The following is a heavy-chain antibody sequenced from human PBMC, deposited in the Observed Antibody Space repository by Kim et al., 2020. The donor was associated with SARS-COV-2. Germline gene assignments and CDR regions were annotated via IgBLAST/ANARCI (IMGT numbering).Heavy chain of an antibody. Sequence: SETLSLTCAVYGGSFSGYYWSWIRQPPGKGLEWIGEINHSGSTNYNPSLKSRVTISVDTSKNQFSLKLSSVTAADTAVYYCARLMTTVTTGLYWFDPWGQGTLVTVSS. J-gene: IGHJ5*02. CDR1: GGSFSGYY. CDR3: ARLMTTVTTGLYWFDP. V-gene: IGHV4-34*01. CDR2: INHSGST. D-gene: IGHD4-17*01.